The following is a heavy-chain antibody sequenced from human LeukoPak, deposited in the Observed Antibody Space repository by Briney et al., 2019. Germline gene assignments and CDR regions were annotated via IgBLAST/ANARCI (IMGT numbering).Heavy chain of an antibody. CDR1: GYTFTSYY. Sequence: ASVKVSCKASGYTFTSYYMHWVRQAPGQGLEWMGIINPNGGSTNYAQKFQGRVTMTRDTSTSTAYMELSSLRSEDTAVYYCAAWGSSSSPLPTMDVWGQGTTVTVSS. D-gene: IGHD6-13*01. V-gene: IGHV1-46*01. CDR3: AAWGSSSSPLPTMDV. J-gene: IGHJ6*02. CDR2: INPNGGST.